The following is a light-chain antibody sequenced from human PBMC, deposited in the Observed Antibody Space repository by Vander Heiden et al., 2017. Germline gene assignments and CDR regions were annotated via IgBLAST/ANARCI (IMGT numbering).Light chain of an antibody. V-gene: IGLV3-1*01. CDR3: QAWDNNIMM. Sequence: SYELTPPPSVSVSPGQTASITCSGDRLGDKYACWYQQKPGQSPVLVIYQDNKRPSGIPERFYGSTSANTATLTISGTQPMDEADYYCQAWDNNIMMFGGGTKLTVL. CDR2: QDN. CDR1: RLGDKY. J-gene: IGLJ3*02.